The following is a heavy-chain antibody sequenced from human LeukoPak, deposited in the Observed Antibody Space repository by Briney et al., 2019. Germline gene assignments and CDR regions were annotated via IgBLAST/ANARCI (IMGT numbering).Heavy chain of an antibody. Sequence: KASETLSLTCTVSGGSISSSSYYWSWIRQPPGKGLEWIGEINHSGSTNYNPSLKSRVTISVDTSKNQFSLKLSSVTAADTAVYYCARGGHLDIVVVPAAYYFDYWGQGTLVTVSS. V-gene: IGHV4-39*07. D-gene: IGHD2-2*03. CDR3: ARGGHLDIVVVPAAYYFDY. J-gene: IGHJ4*02. CDR2: INHSGST. CDR1: GGSISSSSYY.